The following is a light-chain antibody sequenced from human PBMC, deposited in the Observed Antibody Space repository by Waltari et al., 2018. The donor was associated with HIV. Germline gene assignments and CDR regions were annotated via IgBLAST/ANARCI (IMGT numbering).Light chain of an antibody. CDR1: SSNTGRSY. V-gene: IGLV1-47*01. CDR2: RNN. Sequence: QSMLTQPPSASGTPGQRVTISCSGSSSNTGRSYVYWYQQLPGTAPKLLIYRNNQRPSGVPDRFSGSKSGTSASLAISGLRSEDEADYYCAAWNDSLSGYVFGTGTKVTV. J-gene: IGLJ1*01. CDR3: AAWNDSLSGYV.